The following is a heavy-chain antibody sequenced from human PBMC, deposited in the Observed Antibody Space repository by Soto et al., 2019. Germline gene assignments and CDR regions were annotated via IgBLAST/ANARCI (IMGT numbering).Heavy chain of an antibody. CDR2: IYYSGST. V-gene: IGHV4-59*01. Sequence: SETLSLTCTVSGGSISSYYWSWIRQPPGKGLEWIGYIYYSGSTNYNPSLKSRVTISVDTSKNQFSLKLSSVTAADTAVYYCARDRHYDILTGYSSYYMDVWGKGTTVTVS. D-gene: IGHD3-9*01. J-gene: IGHJ6*03. CDR1: GGSISSYY. CDR3: ARDRHYDILTGYSSYYMDV.